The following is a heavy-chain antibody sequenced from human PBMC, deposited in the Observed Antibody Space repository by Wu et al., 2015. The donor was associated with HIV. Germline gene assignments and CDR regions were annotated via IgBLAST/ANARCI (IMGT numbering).Heavy chain of an antibody. CDR2: INPNSGGT. J-gene: IGHJ4*02. V-gene: IGHV1-2*02. Sequence: QVQLVQSGAEVKKPGASVKVSCKASGYTFSGYYINWLRQAPGQGLEWMGWINPNSGGTKYAQKFQGRFTMTRDTSISTVYMELSRLTSDDTAVYYCAKVVAAGVATYHFDYWGQGTLVTVSS. CDR1: GYTFSGYY. D-gene: IGHD6-13*01. CDR3: AKVVAAGVATYHFDY.